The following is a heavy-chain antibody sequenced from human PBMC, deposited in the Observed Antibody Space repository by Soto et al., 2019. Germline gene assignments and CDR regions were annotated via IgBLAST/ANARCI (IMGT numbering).Heavy chain of an antibody. CDR2: INHSGST. Sequence: SETLSLTCAVYGGSFSGYYWSWIRQPPGKGLEWIGEINHSGSTNYNPSLKSRVTISVDTSKNQFSRKLSSVTAADTAVYYCARGQVVVVPAAIYYYYYMDVWGKGTTVTVSS. J-gene: IGHJ6*03. V-gene: IGHV4-34*01. CDR3: ARGQVVVVPAAIYYYYYMDV. CDR1: GGSFSGYY. D-gene: IGHD2-2*01.